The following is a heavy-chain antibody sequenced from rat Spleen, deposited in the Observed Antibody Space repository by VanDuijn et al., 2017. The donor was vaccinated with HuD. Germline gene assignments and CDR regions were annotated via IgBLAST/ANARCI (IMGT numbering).Heavy chain of an antibody. Sequence: EVQLVESGGGLVQPGRSMKLSCAASGFTFSNYGMHWIRQAPTKGLEWVASISPSGVSTYYRDSVKGRFTISRDNTKSSLYLQMNSLKSEDTATYSCARGDYGGFPPFAYWGQGTLVTVSS. V-gene: IGHV5-19*01. D-gene: IGHD1-11*01. CDR2: ISPSGVST. CDR3: ARGDYGGFPPFAY. J-gene: IGHJ3*01. CDR1: GFTFSNYG.